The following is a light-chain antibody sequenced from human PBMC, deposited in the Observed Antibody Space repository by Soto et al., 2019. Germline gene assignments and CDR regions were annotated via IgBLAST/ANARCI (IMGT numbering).Light chain of an antibody. CDR1: SSDIGGTTY. J-gene: IGLJ1*01. CDR2: DVK. Sequence: QSALTQPASVSGTPGQSITVSCTGTSSDIGGTTYVSWYQQHPGKPPRLIIYDVKNPPSGVAARFSASKSGNTSSLTIGRLQADDEADYYGASDTSSGLHVFGTGTKLTVL. CDR3: ASDTSSGLHV. V-gene: IGLV2-14*01.